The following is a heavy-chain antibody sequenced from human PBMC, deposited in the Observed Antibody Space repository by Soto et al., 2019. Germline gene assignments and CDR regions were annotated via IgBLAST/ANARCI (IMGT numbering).Heavy chain of an antibody. CDR2: IGSGSP. CDR3: AQDLGSSWYHYNSFAP. J-gene: IGHJ5*02. D-gene: IGHD6-13*01. CDR1: GFTFSGYA. Sequence: EVQLLESGGGLVQPGGSLRLSCAASGFTFSGYAISWVRQAPGKGLKWVSAIGSGSPFYADSVKGRFTISRDNANSMLYLQMNSLRADDTAVYFCAQDLGSSWYHYNSFAPGGQGTLVTVSS. V-gene: IGHV3-23*01.